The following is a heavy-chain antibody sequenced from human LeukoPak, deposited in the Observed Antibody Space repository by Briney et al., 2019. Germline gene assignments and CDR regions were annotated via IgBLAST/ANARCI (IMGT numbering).Heavy chain of an antibody. D-gene: IGHD3-16*02. V-gene: IGHV3-20*04. J-gene: IGHJ5*01. CDR1: GFTFDDYG. Sequence: CPGGSLRLSCAASGFTFDDYGMAWVRQAPGKGLEWVSGINWNGGSTGYVDSVKGRFTISRDNAKNSLHLQMYSLRAEDTAVYYCARGFELITFGGAIGKLNWFDSWGQGTLVTVSS. CDR2: INWNGGST. CDR3: ARGFELITFGGAIGKLNWFDS.